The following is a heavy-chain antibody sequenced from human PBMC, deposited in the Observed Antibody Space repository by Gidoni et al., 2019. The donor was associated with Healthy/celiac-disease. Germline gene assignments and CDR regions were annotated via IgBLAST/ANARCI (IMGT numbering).Heavy chain of an antibody. Sequence: QVQLVASGGGVVQPGRPLRLPCPASGSTFSSYGMHWVRQAPGKGLEWVAVIWYDGSNKYYADSVKGRFTISRDNSKNTLYLQMNSLRAEDTAVYYCASVGSWYRVDYWGQGTLVTVSS. J-gene: IGHJ4*02. CDR2: IWYDGSNK. CDR1: GSTFSSYG. CDR3: ASVGSWYRVDY. V-gene: IGHV3-33*01. D-gene: IGHD6-13*01.